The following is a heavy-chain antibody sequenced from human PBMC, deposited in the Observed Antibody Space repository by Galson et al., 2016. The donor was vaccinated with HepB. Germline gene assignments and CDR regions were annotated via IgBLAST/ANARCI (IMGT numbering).Heavy chain of an antibody. J-gene: IGHJ4*02. D-gene: IGHD1-26*01. CDR3: ARRGSRPIDY. Sequence: SLRLSCAATGFIFSRHWMHWVRQAPGKGLVWVSRINTDGSSTSYADSVKGRFPISRDNAQNTLYLQMNSLRAEDTAVYYCARRGSRPIDYWGQGTLVTVSS. CDR1: GFIFSRHW. CDR2: INTDGSST. V-gene: IGHV3-74*01.